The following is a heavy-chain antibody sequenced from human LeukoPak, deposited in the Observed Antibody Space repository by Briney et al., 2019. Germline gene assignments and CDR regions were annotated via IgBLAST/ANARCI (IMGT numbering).Heavy chain of an antibody. V-gene: IGHV4-34*01. Sequence: SETLSLTCAVYGGSFSGYYWSWIRQPPVNGREWIGEINHSGSTNYNPSLKSRVIISVHTSKNQFSLKLSSVTAADTAVYYCARDGGGWGLDYWGQGTLVTVSS. J-gene: IGHJ4*02. CDR3: ARDGGGWGLDY. CDR2: INHSGST. D-gene: IGHD6-19*01. CDR1: GGSFSGYY.